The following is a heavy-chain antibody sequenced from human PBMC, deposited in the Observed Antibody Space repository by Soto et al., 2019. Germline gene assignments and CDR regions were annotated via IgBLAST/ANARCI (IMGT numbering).Heavy chain of an antibody. CDR1: GGTFSSYT. V-gene: IGHV1-69*08. CDR2: IIPILGIA. J-gene: IGHJ6*03. CDR3: AREGRYCSSTGCILNHYYYYYMGG. D-gene: IGHD2-2*01. Sequence: QVQLVQSGAEVKKPGSSVKVSCKASGGTFSSYTISWVRQAPGQGHEWMGRIIPILGIANYAQKFQGRVTIPKDNSTSKAYVDLRSLRSEDTAVYYCAREGRYCSSTGCILNHYYYYYMGGWGKGTTVTVSS.